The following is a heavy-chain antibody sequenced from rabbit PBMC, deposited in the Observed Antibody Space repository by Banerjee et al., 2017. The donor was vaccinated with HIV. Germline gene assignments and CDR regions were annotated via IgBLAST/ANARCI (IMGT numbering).Heavy chain of an antibody. CDR3: ARGVTMTMVTFNL. J-gene: IGHJ4*01. CDR2: INTSSGNT. V-gene: IGHV1S45*01. CDR1: GFSFSNKYV. Sequence: QQQLVESGGDLVKPEGSLTLTCTASGFSFSNKYVMCWVRQAPGKGLEWIACINTSSGNTVYATWAKGRFTISKPSWTTVTLQMTSLTAADTASYFCARGVTMTMVTFNLWGQGTLVTVS. D-gene: IGHD2-1*01.